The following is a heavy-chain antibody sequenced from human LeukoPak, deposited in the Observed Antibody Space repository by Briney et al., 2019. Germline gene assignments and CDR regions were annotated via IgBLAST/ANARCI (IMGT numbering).Heavy chain of an antibody. D-gene: IGHD4-23*01. CDR2: VSGSGDFI. V-gene: IGHV3-23*01. CDR3: AKTRGGNPRYYFDY. Sequence: PGGSLRLSCAASGFTFTNPAMGWVRQAQGKGLEWVSVVSGSGDFIYYGDSVKGRFTISRDNSKNTVYLQMRSLRAEDTALYYCAKTRGGNPRYYFDYWGHGTLVTVSS. CDR1: GFTFTNPA. J-gene: IGHJ4*01.